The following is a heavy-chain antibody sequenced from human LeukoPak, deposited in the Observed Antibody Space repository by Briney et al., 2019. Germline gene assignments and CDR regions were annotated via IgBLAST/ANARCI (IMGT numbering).Heavy chain of an antibody. CDR2: IYYSGST. CDR3: ARSHQDGGYSYGPFDY. CDR1: GGSISSYY. J-gene: IGHJ4*02. V-gene: IGHV4-59*01. Sequence: SETLSLTCTVSGGSISSYYWSWIRQPPGKGLEWIGYIYYSGSTNYNPSLKSRVTISVDTFKNQFSLKLSSVTAADTAVYYCARSHQDGGYSYGPFDYWGQGTLVTVSS. D-gene: IGHD5-18*01.